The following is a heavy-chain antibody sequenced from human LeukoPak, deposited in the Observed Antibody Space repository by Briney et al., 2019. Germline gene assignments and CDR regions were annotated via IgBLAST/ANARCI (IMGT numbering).Heavy chain of an antibody. Sequence: SETLSLICAVYGGSFSGYYWSWIRQPPGKGLEWIGEINHSGSTNYNPSLKSRVTISVDTSKNQFSLKLSSVTAADTAVYYCARTGRQRYCTNGVCYKGSGWFDPWGQGTLVTVSS. CDR1: GGSFSGYY. J-gene: IGHJ5*02. CDR2: INHSGST. D-gene: IGHD2-8*01. CDR3: ARTGRQRYCTNGVCYKGSGWFDP. V-gene: IGHV4-34*01.